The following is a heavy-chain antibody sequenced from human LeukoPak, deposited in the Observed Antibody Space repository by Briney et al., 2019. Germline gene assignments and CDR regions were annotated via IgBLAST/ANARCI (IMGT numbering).Heavy chain of an antibody. CDR2: IKLDGSEK. CDR1: GFIFRSYW. D-gene: IGHD2-15*01. V-gene: IGHV3-7*01. CDR3: AREAFRGGPPAMDV. Sequence: GALRLSCAASGFIFRSYWMSWVRQAPGEGLEWVANIKLDGSEKYYVDSVKGRFTVSRDNGKNSLYLQMNSLRADDTAVSYCAREAFRGGPPAMDVWGQGTMVTVSS. J-gene: IGHJ6*02.